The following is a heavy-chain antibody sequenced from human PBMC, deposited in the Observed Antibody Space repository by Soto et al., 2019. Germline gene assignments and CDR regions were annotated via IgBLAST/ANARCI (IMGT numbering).Heavy chain of an antibody. D-gene: IGHD1-26*01. CDR1: GFSVTTDRVG. Sequence: QITLKESGPTLVKPTQTLTLTCTFSGFSVTTDRVGVGWIRQPPGEALEWLAVIYWDDSKTYRPSLESRLTITKDTSKNQVVLTMTNMDSLDTATYYCAHAYGGRSLYWGQGTLVTVSS. J-gene: IGHJ4*02. V-gene: IGHV2-5*02. CDR3: AHAYGGRSLY. CDR2: IYWDDSK.